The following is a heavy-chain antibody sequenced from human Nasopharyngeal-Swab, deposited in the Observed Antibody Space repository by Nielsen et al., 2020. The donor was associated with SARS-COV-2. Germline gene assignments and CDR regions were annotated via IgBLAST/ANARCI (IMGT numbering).Heavy chain of an antibody. Sequence: VRQAPGKGLEWVSGVSGSGGTTKYADSVKGRFTISRDNSKNKLYLQMHSLGVEDTAVYYCAKDRYCSGGACYFSGFDYWGPGTLVTVSS. D-gene: IGHD2-15*01. J-gene: IGHJ4*02. CDR3: AKDRYCSGGACYFSGFDY. V-gene: IGHV3-23*01. CDR2: VSGSGGTT.